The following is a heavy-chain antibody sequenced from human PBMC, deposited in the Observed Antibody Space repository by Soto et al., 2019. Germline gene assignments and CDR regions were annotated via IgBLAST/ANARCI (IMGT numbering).Heavy chain of an antibody. Sequence: SETLSLTCTVSGGSIRSGNYYWTWIRQHPGKGLEWIGSMSYSGTTYYNPSLKSRGTISIDTSSNQLSLKMSSVTDADTAVYYCARGQPIPLYFESWGQG. CDR1: GGSIRSGNYY. CDR3: ARGQPIPLYFES. V-gene: IGHV4-31*03. CDR2: MSYSGTT. J-gene: IGHJ4*02.